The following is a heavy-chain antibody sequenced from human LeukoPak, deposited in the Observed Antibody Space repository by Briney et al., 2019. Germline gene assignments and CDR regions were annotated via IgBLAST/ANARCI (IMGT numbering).Heavy chain of an antibody. D-gene: IGHD3-3*01. V-gene: IGHV1-8*01. CDR3: ARVGKEKNYDFWSGYYVYFDY. J-gene: IGHJ4*02. CDR2: MNPNSGNT. Sequence: WASVKVSCKASGYTFTSYDINWVRQATGQGLEWMGWMNPNSGNTGYAQKFQGRVTMTRNTSISTAYMELSSLRSEDTAVYYCARVGKEKNYDFWSGYYVYFDYWGQGTLVTVSS. CDR1: GYTFTSYD.